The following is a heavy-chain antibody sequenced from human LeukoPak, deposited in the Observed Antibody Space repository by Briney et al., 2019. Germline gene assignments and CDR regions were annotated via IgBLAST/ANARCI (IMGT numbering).Heavy chain of an antibody. CDR2: INQSGST. CDR1: GGSFSGYY. V-gene: IGHV4-34*01. D-gene: IGHD2-2*01. CDR3: AAGCSSTSCYWYYYTDV. J-gene: IGHJ6*03. Sequence: KASETLSLTCAVYGGSFSGYYWNWIRQPPGKGLEWIGEINQSGSTNYNPSLKSRVTISVDTSKKKFSLKLSPVTAADTAVYYCAAGCSSTSCYWYYYTDVWGKGTTVTVSS.